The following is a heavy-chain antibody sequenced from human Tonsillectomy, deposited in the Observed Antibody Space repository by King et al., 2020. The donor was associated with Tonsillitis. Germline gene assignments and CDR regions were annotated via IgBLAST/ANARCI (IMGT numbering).Heavy chain of an antibody. CDR3: TTGGYPF. D-gene: IGHD1-1*01. CDR1: GFSFSNAC. Sequence: VQLVESGGGLVKPGGSLRLSCAASGFSFSNACKSWVSQAPGKGLEWVGGIKSKTDGGTTEYAAPVKGRFTISRDDSKNTLYLQMNSLKTEDTAVYYCTTGGYPFWGQGTLVTVSS. V-gene: IGHV3-15*01. J-gene: IGHJ4*02. CDR2: IKSKTDGGTT.